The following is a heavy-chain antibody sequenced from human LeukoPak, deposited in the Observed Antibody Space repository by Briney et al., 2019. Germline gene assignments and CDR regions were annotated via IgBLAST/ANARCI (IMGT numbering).Heavy chain of an antibody. Sequence: SQTLSLTCAISGDSVSSNSTAWNWIRQSPSRGLEWLGRTYYRSKWYNGYAVSVKSRVTINPDTSKNQFSLQLTSVPPEDTAVYYCARVFSSAYDTSFDYWGQGTLVTVSS. J-gene: IGHJ4*02. CDR2: TYYRSKWYN. CDR3: ARVFSSAYDTSFDY. CDR1: GDSVSSNSTA. D-gene: IGHD5-12*01. V-gene: IGHV6-1*01.